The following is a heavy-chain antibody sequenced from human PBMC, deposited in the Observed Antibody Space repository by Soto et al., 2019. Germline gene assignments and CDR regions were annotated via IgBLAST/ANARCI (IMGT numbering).Heavy chain of an antibody. D-gene: IGHD6-19*01. V-gene: IGHV3-9*01. CDR1: GFTFDDYY. Sequence: GGSLRLSCTASGFTFDDYYMHWVRQAPGKGPEWVSGISLNSNKRGYMDSARARFTVSRDNKNNSLFLEMNSLRPEDTALYYCAKGSIYSSGYYFFDAWGQGTMVTVYS. J-gene: IGHJ4*02. CDR3: AKGSIYSSGYYFFDA. CDR2: ISLNSNKR.